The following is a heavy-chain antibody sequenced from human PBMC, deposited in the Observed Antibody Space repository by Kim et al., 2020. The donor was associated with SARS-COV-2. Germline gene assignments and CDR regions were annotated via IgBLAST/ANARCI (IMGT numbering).Heavy chain of an antibody. D-gene: IGHD2-15*01. J-gene: IGHJ4*02. Sequence: WGSLRLSCTASGFTFRDNWMSWVRQAPGKGLEWLAKIKEDGSDKYYLNSVDGRFTIARDNAKNSLFLQMNSLRAEDTALYFCTRDRAYSLDYWGQGNLGTVSS. CDR2: IKEDGSDK. V-gene: IGHV3-7*01. CDR1: GFTFRDNW. CDR3: TRDRAYSLDY.